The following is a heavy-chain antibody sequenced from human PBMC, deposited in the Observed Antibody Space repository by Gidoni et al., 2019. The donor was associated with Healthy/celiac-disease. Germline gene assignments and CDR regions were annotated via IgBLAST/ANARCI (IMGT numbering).Heavy chain of an antibody. V-gene: IGHV3-30*03. D-gene: IGHD5-12*01. Sequence: QVQLVESGGGVVQPGRSLRHSCAASGFTFTSYGMHWVRKAPGKGLEWVAVISYDGSNKYYADAVKGRFTISRDNSKNTLYLQMNSLRAEDTAVYYCARGEVEMATIDAFDIWGQGTMVTVSS. J-gene: IGHJ3*02. CDR1: GFTFTSYG. CDR3: ARGEVEMATIDAFDI. CDR2: ISYDGSNK.